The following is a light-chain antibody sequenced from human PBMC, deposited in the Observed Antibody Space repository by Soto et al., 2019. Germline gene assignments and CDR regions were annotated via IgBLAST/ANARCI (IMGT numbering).Light chain of an antibody. Sequence: QSVLTQPACVSGSPGQSITISCTGTSSDVGGYNYVSWYQQHPGKAPKLMIYEVSNRPSGVSNRFSGSRSGNTASLTISGLQAEDEADYYCSSYTSSSTRVVFGGGTKRTVL. CDR2: EVS. CDR3: SSYTSSSTRVV. CDR1: SSDVGGYNY. J-gene: IGLJ2*01. V-gene: IGLV2-14*01.